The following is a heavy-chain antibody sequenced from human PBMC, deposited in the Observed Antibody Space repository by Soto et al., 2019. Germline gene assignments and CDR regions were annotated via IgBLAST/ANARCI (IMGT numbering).Heavy chain of an antibody. CDR3: AISFGDIVVVPAAIRWFDP. CDR1: GGTFSSYA. Sequence: GASVKVSCKASGGTFSSYAISWVRQAPGQGLEWMGGIIPIFGTANYAQKFQGRVTITADESTSTAYMELSSLRSEDTAVYYCAISFGDIVVVPAAIRWFDPWGQGTLVTVSS. CDR2: IIPIFGTA. J-gene: IGHJ5*02. D-gene: IGHD2-2*01. V-gene: IGHV1-69*13.